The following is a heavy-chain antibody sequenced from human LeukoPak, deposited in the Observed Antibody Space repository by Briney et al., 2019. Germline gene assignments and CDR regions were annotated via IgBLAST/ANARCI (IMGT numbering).Heavy chain of an antibody. J-gene: IGHJ4*02. CDR1: GFTVSSNY. CDR3: ARVYGGDCFHPFDY. Sequence: GGSLRLSCAASGFTVSSNYMSWVRQAPGKGLEWVSVIYSGGSTYYADSVKGRFTISRDNSKNTLYLQMNSLRAEDTAVYYCARVYGGDCFHPFDYWGQGTLVTVSS. CDR2: IYSGGST. D-gene: IGHD2-21*02. V-gene: IGHV3-66*01.